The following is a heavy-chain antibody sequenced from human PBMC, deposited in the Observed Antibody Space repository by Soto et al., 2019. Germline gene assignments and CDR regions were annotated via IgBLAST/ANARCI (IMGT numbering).Heavy chain of an antibody. CDR3: ARDRVGMDAFDI. V-gene: IGHV4-59*01. D-gene: IGHD3-10*01. J-gene: IGHJ3*02. CDR1: GGSISSYY. CDR2: IYYSGST. Sequence: QVQLQESGSGLVKPSETLSLTCTVSGGSISSYYWSWIRQPPGKGLEWIGYIYYSGSTNYNPSLKSRVTISVDTSKNQFSLKLSSVTAADTAVYYCARDRVGMDAFDIWGQGTMVTVSS.